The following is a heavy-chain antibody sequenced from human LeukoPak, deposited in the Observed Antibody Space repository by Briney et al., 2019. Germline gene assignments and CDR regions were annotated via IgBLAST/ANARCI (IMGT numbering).Heavy chain of an antibody. V-gene: IGHV1-69*13. CDR1: GGTFSRYA. D-gene: IGHD6-19*01. CDR3: ARVGNSRYSSGWYSI. CDR2: IIPIFGTA. Sequence: AAVKVSCKASGGTFSRYAISWVRQAPGQGLEWMGGIIPIFGTANYAQKFQGRVTITADESTSTAYMELSSLRSEDTAVYYCARVGNSRYSSGWYSIWGQGTLVTVSS. J-gene: IGHJ4*02.